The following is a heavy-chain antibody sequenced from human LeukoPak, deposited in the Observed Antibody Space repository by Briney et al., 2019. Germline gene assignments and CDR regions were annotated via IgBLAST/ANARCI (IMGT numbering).Heavy chain of an antibody. Sequence: PGGSLRLSCAASGFTFSSCWMSWVRQAPGKGLEWVANIQPDGSEQYYVDSVKGRFTISRDNAKNSLYLQMNSLRAEDTAVYYCARIDEVTFDDWGQGTLVTVSS. D-gene: IGHD2-21*02. CDR3: ARIDEVTFDD. CDR1: GFTFSSCW. CDR2: IQPDGSEQ. J-gene: IGHJ5*02. V-gene: IGHV3-7*01.